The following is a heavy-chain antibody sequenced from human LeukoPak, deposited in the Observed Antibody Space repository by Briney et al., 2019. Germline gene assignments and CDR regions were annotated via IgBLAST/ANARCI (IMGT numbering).Heavy chain of an antibody. CDR2: ISAYNGNT. CDR3: ARGVAAAASDY. D-gene: IGHD6-13*01. Sequence: GASVKVSCKASGYTFTSYGISWVRQAPGQGREWSGWISAYNGNTNYAQKLQGRVTMTTDTSTSTAYMALRSPRSDDTAVYYCARGVAAAASDYWGQGTLVTVSS. J-gene: IGHJ4*02. V-gene: IGHV1-18*01. CDR1: GYTFTSYG.